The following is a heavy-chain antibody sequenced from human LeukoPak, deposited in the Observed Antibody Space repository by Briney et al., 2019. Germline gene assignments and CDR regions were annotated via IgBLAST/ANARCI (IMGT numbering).Heavy chain of an antibody. D-gene: IGHD6-19*01. CDR3: ARLRQWLVFWFDP. J-gene: IGHJ5*02. V-gene: IGHV4-4*07. CDR1: GGSISSYY. Sequence: PSETLSLTCTVSGGSISSYYWGWIRQPAGKGLEWIGRIYTSGSTNYNPSLKSRVTMSVDTSKNQFSLKPSSVTAADTAVYYCARLRQWLVFWFDPWGQGTLVTVSS. CDR2: IYTSGST.